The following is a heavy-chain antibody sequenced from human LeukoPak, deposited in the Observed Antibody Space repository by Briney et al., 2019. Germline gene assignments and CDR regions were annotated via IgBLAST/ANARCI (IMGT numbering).Heavy chain of an antibody. CDR1: GGSISSSSYY. CDR2: INHSGST. CDR3: ARGLGYGDYVPPGY. J-gene: IGHJ4*02. V-gene: IGHV4-39*07. D-gene: IGHD4-17*01. Sequence: PSETLSLTCTVSGGSISSSSYYWGWIRQPPGKGLEWIGEINHSGSTNYNPSLKSRVTISVDTSKNQFSLKLSSVTAADTAVYYCARGLGYGDYVPPGYWGQGTLVTVSS.